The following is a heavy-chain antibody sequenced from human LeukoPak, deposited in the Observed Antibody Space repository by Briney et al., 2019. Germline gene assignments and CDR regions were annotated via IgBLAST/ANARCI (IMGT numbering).Heavy chain of an antibody. D-gene: IGHD4-17*01. CDR2: IYYSGST. V-gene: IGHV4-59*01. J-gene: IGHJ4*02. Sequence: PSETLSLTCTGSGGSISSYYWSWIRQPPGKGLEWIGYIYYSGSTNYNPSLKSRVTISVDTSKNQFSLKLSSVTAADTAVYYCARGDYEIDYWGQGTLVTVSS. CDR1: GGSISSYY. CDR3: ARGDYEIDY.